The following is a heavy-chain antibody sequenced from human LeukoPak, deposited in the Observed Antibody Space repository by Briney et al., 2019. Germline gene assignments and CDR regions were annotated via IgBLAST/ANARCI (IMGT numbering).Heavy chain of an antibody. CDR1: GFSVITNH. V-gene: IGHV3-53*01. Sequence: GGSLRLSCAASGFSVITNHMTWVRQAPGKGLECVSITYSGGSTFYADSVKGRFTISRDNSKNALSLQMNSLRAEDTAVYYCAREQVVVTGVSVRHYYYYMDVWGKGTTVTVSS. CDR3: AREQVVVTGVSVRHYYYYMDV. J-gene: IGHJ6*03. CDR2: TYSGGST. D-gene: IGHD3-22*01.